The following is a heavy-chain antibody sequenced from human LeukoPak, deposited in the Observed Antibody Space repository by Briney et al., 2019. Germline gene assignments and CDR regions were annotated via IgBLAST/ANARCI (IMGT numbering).Heavy chain of an antibody. CDR2: IDTSGGTI. CDR3: AKREINPVPSHY. D-gene: IGHD1-26*01. J-gene: IGHJ4*02. Sequence: PGGSLRLSCAASGFTFSRYAMNWFRQAPGKGLEWVSGIDTSGGTIYYADSVRGRFTISRDNSKNTLYLQMNSLRVEDTGLYYCAKREINPVPSHYGGQGTLVTVSS. CDR1: GFTFSRYA. V-gene: IGHV3-23*01.